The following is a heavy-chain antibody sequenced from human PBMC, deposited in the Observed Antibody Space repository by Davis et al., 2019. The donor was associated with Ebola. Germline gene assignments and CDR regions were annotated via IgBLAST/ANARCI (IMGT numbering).Heavy chain of an antibody. CDR2: ISSSSSYI. V-gene: IGHV3-21*01. D-gene: IGHD2-15*01. J-gene: IGHJ4*02. CDR1: GFTFSSYN. Sequence: GESLKISCAASGFTFSSYNMNWVRQAPGKGLEWVSSISSSSSYIYFADSVKGRFSISRDNAKNSLYLQMNSLRAEDSAVYYCARDSPTGGRDFDYWGQGTLVTVSS. CDR3: ARDSPTGGRDFDY.